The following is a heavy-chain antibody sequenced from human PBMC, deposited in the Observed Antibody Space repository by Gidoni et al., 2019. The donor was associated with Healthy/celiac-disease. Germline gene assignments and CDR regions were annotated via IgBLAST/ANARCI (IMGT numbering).Heavy chain of an antibody. CDR3: AAGRDGYNYYDY. CDR2: IYYSGST. J-gene: IGHJ4*02. D-gene: IGHD5-12*01. V-gene: IGHV4-31*01. Sequence: QVQLQESGPGLVKPSQTLSVTCTVSGGSSSSGGYYWSWIRQHPGKGLEWIGYIYYSGSTYYNPSLKSLVTISVDTSKNQFSLKLSSVTAADTAVYYCAAGRDGYNYYDYWGQGTLVTVSS. CDR1: GGSSSSGGYY.